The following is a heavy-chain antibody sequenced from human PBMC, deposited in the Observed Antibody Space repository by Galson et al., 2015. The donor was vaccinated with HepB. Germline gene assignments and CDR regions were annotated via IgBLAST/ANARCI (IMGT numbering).Heavy chain of an antibody. Sequence: QSGAEVKKPGESLKISCKGSGYSFTNYWIGWVRQMPGKGLEWMGIIHPRNSESRYSPFLQGHVTISVDKSISTAYLQWSSLKASDTATYYCARLLRPYYYDSSSIYYDDYYGMDVWGQGTTVTVS. CDR1: GYSFTNYW. V-gene: IGHV5-51*01. CDR2: IHPRNSES. D-gene: IGHD3-22*01. J-gene: IGHJ6*02. CDR3: ARLLRPYYYDSSSIYYDDYYGMDV.